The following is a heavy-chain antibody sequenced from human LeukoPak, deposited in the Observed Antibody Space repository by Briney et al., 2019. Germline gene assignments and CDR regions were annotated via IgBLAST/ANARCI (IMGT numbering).Heavy chain of an antibody. CDR1: GFTFSSYA. CDR2: ISGSGGST. CDR3: XXXGYKDIVVVVAAVNWFDP. J-gene: IGHJ5*02. V-gene: IGHV3-23*01. Sequence: GGSLRPSCAASGFTFSSYAMSWVRQAPGKGLEWVSAISGSGGSTYYADSVKGRFTISRDNSKNTLYLQMNSLRAEDTAVYYXXXXGYKDIVVVVAAVNWFDPWGQGTLVTVSS. D-gene: IGHD2-15*01.